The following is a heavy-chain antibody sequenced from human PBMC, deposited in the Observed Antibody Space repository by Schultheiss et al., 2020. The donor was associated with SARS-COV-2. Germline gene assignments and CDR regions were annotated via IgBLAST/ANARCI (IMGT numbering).Heavy chain of an antibody. Sequence: GGSLRLSCAASGFTFCSYAMHWVRQAPGKGLEWVAVISYDGSNKYYADSVKGRFTISRDNSKNTLYLQMDSLRAEDTAVYYCAREPGVVVPAAHGAFDIWGRGTMVTVSS. CDR1: GFTFCSYA. CDR2: ISYDGSNK. CDR3: AREPGVVVPAAHGAFDI. D-gene: IGHD2-2*01. V-gene: IGHV3-30*04. J-gene: IGHJ3*02.